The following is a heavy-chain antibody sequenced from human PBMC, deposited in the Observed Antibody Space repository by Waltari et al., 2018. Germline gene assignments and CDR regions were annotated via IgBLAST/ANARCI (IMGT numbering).Heavy chain of an antibody. D-gene: IGHD1-1*01. Sequence: QVQLQQWGAGLLKPSETLSLTCAVYGGSFSGYYWSWIRHPPGKGLEWIGEINHSGSTNYNPSLKSRVTISVDTSKNQFSLKLSSVTAADTAVYYCASQQLGILYYYGMDVWGQGTTVTVSS. CDR3: ASQQLGILYYYGMDV. CDR2: INHSGST. CDR1: GGSFSGYY. V-gene: IGHV4-34*01. J-gene: IGHJ6*02.